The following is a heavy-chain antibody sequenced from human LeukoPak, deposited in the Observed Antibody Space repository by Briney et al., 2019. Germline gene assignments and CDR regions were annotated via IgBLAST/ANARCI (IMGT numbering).Heavy chain of an antibody. CDR1: GFTFSSYG. V-gene: IGHV3-33*01. Sequence: GRSLRLSCAASGFTFSSYGMHWVRQAPGKGLEWVAVIWYDGSNKYYADSVKGRFTISRDNSKNTLYLQMNSLRAEDTAVYYCARERGDDSSGFYYFDYWGQGTLVTVSS. J-gene: IGHJ4*02. CDR2: IWYDGSNK. CDR3: ARERGDDSSGFYYFDY. D-gene: IGHD3-22*01.